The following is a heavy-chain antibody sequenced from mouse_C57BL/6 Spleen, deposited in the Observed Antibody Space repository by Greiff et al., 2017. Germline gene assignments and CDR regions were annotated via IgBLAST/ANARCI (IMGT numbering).Heavy chain of an antibody. Sequence: VQLQQPGAELVKPGASVKLSCKASGYTFTSYWMRWVKQRPGQGLEWIGMIHPNSGSTNYNEKFKSKATLTAAKSPSTAYMQLSSLTSEDSAVYYCARGIYYYGSSYGDYFDYWGQGTTLTVSS. D-gene: IGHD1-1*01. J-gene: IGHJ2*01. CDR1: GYTFTSYW. CDR3: ARGIYYYGSSYGDYFDY. CDR2: IHPNSGST. V-gene: IGHV1-64*01.